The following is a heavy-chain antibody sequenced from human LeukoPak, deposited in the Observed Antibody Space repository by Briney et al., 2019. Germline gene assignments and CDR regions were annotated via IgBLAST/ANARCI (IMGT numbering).Heavy chain of an antibody. CDR2: ISYDETNK. D-gene: IGHD4-23*01. Sequence: SGGSLRLSCAASGFTFSNHGMHWVRQAPGKGLEWVAVISYDETNKYYVDSVKGRFTISRDNAKNSLYLQMNSLRAEDTAVYYCASPGTTTVVPLALFDYWGQGTLVTVSS. CDR3: ASPGTTTVVPLALFDY. V-gene: IGHV3-30*03. CDR1: GFTFSNHG. J-gene: IGHJ4*02.